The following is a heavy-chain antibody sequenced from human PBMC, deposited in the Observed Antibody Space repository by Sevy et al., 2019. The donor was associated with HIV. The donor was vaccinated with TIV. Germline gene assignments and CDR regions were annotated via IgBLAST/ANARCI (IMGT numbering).Heavy chain of an antibody. V-gene: IGHV4-39*01. CDR1: GGSISSSSYY. D-gene: IGHD3-22*01. Sequence: SETLSLTCTVSGGSISSSSYYWGWIRQPPGKGLEWIGSIYYSGSTYYNPSLKSRVTISVDTSKNQFSLKLSSVTAADTAVYYCARRKTGGGPYYYDSSGYRDYWGQGTLVTVSS. J-gene: IGHJ4*02. CDR2: IYYSGST. CDR3: ARRKTGGGPYYYDSSGYRDY.